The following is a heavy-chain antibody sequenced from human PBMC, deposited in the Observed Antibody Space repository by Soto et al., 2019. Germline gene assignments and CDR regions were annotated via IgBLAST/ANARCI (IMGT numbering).Heavy chain of an antibody. J-gene: IGHJ6*02. CDR3: ARDKRHSSSFRYYYSGMDV. Sequence: GGSLRLSCAASGFTFSSYWMSWVRQAPGKGLEWVAVIWYDGSNKYYADSVKGRFTISRDNSKNTLYLQMNSLRAEDTAVYYCARDKRHSSSFRYYYSGMDVWGQGTTVTVSS. D-gene: IGHD6-6*01. CDR2: IWYDGSNK. CDR1: GFTFSSYW. V-gene: IGHV3-33*08.